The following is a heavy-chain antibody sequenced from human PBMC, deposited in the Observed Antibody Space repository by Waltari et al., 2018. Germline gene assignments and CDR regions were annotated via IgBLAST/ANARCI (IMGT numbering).Heavy chain of an antibody. V-gene: IGHV1-69-2*01. CDR2: VDPEDGET. CDR1: GYTFTDYY. D-gene: IGHD3-16*01. CDR3: ATGSRLNYDYMWGSAWFDP. J-gene: IGHJ5*02. Sequence: EVQLVQSGAEVKKPGATVKISCTVSGYTFTDYYMHWVQQAPGNGLEWMGLVDPEDGETIYAEKCQGRVTRTADTSTDTADMELSSLRSEDTAVYYCATGSRLNYDYMWGSAWFDPWGQGTLVTVSS.